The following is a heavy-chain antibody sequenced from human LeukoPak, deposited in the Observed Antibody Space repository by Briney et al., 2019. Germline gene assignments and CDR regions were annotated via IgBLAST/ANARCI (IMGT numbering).Heavy chain of an antibody. CDR2: ISGSGGST. CDR3: AKVGDSSGCCVFDY. V-gene: IGHV3-23*01. D-gene: IGHD6-19*01. J-gene: IGHJ4*02. Sequence: GGSLRLSCAASGFIYSSYGMSWVRQAPGKGLEWVSAISGSGGSTYYADSVKGRFTISRDNSKNTLYLQMNSLRAEDTAVYYCAKVGDSSGCCVFDYWGQGTLVTVSS. CDR1: GFIYSSYG.